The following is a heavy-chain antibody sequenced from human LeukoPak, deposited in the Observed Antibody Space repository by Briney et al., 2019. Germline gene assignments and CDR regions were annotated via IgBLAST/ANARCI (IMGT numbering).Heavy chain of an antibody. D-gene: IGHD3-3*01. CDR1: GYTFTGYY. CDR3: AYDFWSGYAG. V-gene: IGHV1-2*06. Sequence: ASVKVSCKASGYTFTGYYMHWVRQAPGQGLEWMGRINPNSGGTNYAQKFQGRVTMTRDTSKNQFSLKLSSVTAADTAVYYCAYDFWSGYAGWGQGTLVTVSS. J-gene: IGHJ4*02. CDR2: INPNSGGT.